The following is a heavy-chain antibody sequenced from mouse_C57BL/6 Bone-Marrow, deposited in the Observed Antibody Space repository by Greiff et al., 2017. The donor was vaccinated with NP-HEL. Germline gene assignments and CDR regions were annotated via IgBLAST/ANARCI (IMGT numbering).Heavy chain of an antibody. D-gene: IGHD1-1*01. V-gene: IGHV1-81*01. CDR3: ARSYGSSPAY. J-gene: IGHJ3*01. CDR2: IYPRSGNT. Sequence: QVQLKQSGAELARPGASVKLSCKASGYTFTSYGISWVKQRTGQGLEWIGEIYPRSGNTYYNEKFKGKATLTADKSSSTAYMELRSLTSEDSAVYFCARSYGSSPAYWGQGTLVTVSA. CDR1: GYTFTSYG.